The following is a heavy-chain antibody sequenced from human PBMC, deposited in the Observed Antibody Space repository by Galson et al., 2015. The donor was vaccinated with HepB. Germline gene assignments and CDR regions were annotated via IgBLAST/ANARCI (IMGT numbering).Heavy chain of an antibody. J-gene: IGHJ4*02. CDR3: ARGRIPLYYDFLIVYSPLNY. CDR2: ISTYSGKT. V-gene: IGHV1-18*04. CDR1: GYTFTDYG. D-gene: IGHD3-9*01. Sequence: SVKVSCKASGYTFTDYGISWVRQAPGQGLEWMGWISTYSGKTDYGQNLQGRVTMTTDTSTSTAYMELRSLKSDDTAVYYCARGRIPLYYDFLIVYSPLNYWGQGTLVTVSS.